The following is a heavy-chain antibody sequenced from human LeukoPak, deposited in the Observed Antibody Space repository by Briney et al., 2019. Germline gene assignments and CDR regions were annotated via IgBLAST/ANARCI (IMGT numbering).Heavy chain of an antibody. V-gene: IGHV3-30*02. Sequence: PGGSLRLSCAASGFTFSSYGMHWVRQAPGKGLEWVAFIWYDGSNKYYADSVKGRFTISRDNSKNTLYLQMNSLRAEDTAVYYCAKDPTALDPPYWGQGTLVTVSS. CDR2: IWYDGSNK. J-gene: IGHJ4*02. CDR3: AKDPTALDPPY. CDR1: GFTFSSYG.